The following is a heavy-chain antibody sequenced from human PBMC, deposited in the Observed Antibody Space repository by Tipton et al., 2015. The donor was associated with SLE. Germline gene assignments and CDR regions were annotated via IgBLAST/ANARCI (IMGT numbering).Heavy chain of an antibody. CDR1: GFTVSSNY. CDR2: IYSGGSST. V-gene: IGHV3-23*03. J-gene: IGHJ4*02. Sequence: SLRLSCAASGFTVSSNYMSWVRQAPGKGLEWVSVIYSGGSSTYYADSVKGRFTISRDNSKNTLYLQMNSLRAEDTAVYYCAKVGEDYWGQGTLVTVSS. D-gene: IGHD3-16*01. CDR3: AKVGEDY.